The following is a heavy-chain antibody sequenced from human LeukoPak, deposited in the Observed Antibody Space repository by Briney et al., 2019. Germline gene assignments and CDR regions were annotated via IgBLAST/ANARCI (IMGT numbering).Heavy chain of an antibody. CDR1: GGTFSSYA. Sequence: SVKVSCKASGGTFSSYAISWVRQAPGQGLEWMGGIIPIFGTANYAQKFQGRVTITADESTSAAYMELSSLRSEDTAVYYCARSPYYYDSSGYTFDYWGQGTLVTVSS. V-gene: IGHV1-69*13. D-gene: IGHD3-22*01. CDR3: ARSPYYYDSSGYTFDY. CDR2: IIPIFGTA. J-gene: IGHJ4*02.